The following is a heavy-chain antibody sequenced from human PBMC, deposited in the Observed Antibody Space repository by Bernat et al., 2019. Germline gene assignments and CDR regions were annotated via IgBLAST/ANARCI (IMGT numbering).Heavy chain of an antibody. Sequence: QVQLQELGPGLVKPSQTLSLTCSVSGGSISRGGYYWSWIRQHPGKGLEWIGYIYYSGSTHYNPSLKSRVTISVDTSKDQFSLKLSSVTAADTAVYYCVRRVGATEGFDPWGQGTLVTVSS. CDR2: IYYSGST. CDR1: GGSISRGGYY. J-gene: IGHJ5*02. D-gene: IGHD1-26*01. V-gene: IGHV4-31*03. CDR3: VRRVGATEGFDP.